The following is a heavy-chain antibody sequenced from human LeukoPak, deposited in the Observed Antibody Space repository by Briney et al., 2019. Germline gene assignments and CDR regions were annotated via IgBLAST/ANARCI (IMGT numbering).Heavy chain of an antibody. CDR2: IKQDGSEK. CDR1: GFTFSSYW. CDR3: ARDVAAVGTGDFDY. V-gene: IGHV3-7*01. D-gene: IGHD6-13*01. Sequence: PGGSLTLSCAASGFTFSSYWMSWVRQAPGKGLEWVANIKQDGSEKYYVDSVKGRFTISRDNAKNSLYLQMNSLRAEDTAVYYCARDVAAVGTGDFDYWGQGTLVTVSS. J-gene: IGHJ4*02.